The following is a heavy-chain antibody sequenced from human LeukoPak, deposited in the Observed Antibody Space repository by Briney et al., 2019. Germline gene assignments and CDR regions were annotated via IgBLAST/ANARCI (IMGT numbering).Heavy chain of an antibody. CDR2: ISSSSSTI. D-gene: IGHD1-26*01. J-gene: IGHJ4*02. Sequence: GGSLRLSCAASGFTFSSYSMNWVRQAPGKGVEWVSYISSSSSTIYYADSVKGRFTISSDNAKNSLYLQMNSLRAEDTAVYYCAREGRRIKYSGSYPPDYGGQGTLVTVSS. CDR1: GFTFSSYS. V-gene: IGHV3-48*04. CDR3: AREGRRIKYSGSYPPDY.